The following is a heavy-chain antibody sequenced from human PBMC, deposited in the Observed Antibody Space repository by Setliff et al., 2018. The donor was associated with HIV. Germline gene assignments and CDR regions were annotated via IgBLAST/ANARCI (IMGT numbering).Heavy chain of an antibody. V-gene: IGHV4-61*09. Sequence: LSLTCTVSGGSISSGSYYWSWIRQPAGKGLEWIGHIHTSGSTKYNPSLKSRVTISADTSKNQFSLNLSSVTAAETAVYYCARVGYHGSGRYSFDYWGQGTLVPSPQ. J-gene: IGHJ4*02. D-gene: IGHD3-10*01. CDR1: GGSISSGSYY. CDR2: IHTSGST. CDR3: ARVGYHGSGRYSFDY.